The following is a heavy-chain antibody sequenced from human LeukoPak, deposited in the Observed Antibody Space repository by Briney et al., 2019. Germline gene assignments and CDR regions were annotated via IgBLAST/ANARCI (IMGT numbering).Heavy chain of an antibody. CDR2: IYYSGST. Sequence: SETLSLTCTVSGGSISSSSYYWGWIRQPPGKGLEWIGSIYYSGSTYYNPSLKSRVTISVDTSKNQFSLKLSSVTAADTAVYYCARHCGYKSRHCGDFDYWGQGTLVTVSS. CDR1: GGSISSSSYY. CDR3: ARHCGYKSRHCGDFDY. D-gene: IGHD5-24*01. V-gene: IGHV4-39*01. J-gene: IGHJ4*02.